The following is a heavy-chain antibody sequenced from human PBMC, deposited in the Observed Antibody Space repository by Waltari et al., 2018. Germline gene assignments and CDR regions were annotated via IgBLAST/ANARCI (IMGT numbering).Heavy chain of an antibody. J-gene: IGHJ5*02. CDR1: GCSFTSYW. V-gene: IGHV5-51*01. D-gene: IGHD6-6*01. CDR2: NYPGDSDN. CDR3: ARHGGVGYSSSSGWFDP. Sequence: EVQLVQSGAEVIKPGESLKISCKGSGCSFTSYWIGWVRQTHGKDLEWMGINYPGDSDNRYSPSFQGQVTISADKSISTAYLQWSSLKASDTAMYYCARHGGVGYSSSSGWFDPWGQGTLVTVSS.